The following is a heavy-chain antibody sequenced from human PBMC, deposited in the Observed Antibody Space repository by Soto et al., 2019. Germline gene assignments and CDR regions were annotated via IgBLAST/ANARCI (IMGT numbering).Heavy chain of an antibody. J-gene: IGHJ4*02. Sequence: PSETLSLTCTVSGGSISSSSYYWGWIRQPPGKGLEWIGSIYYSGSTYYNPSLKSRVTISVDTSKNQFSLKLSSVTAADTAVYYCARTPQLLRYYFDYWGQGTLVTVSS. CDR1: GGSISSSSYY. CDR3: ARTPQLLRYYFDY. D-gene: IGHD2-2*01. V-gene: IGHV4-39*01. CDR2: IYYSGST.